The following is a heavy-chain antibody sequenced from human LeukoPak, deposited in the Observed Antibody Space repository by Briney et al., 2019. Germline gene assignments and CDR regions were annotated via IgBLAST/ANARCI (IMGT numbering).Heavy chain of an antibody. Sequence: PGGSLRLSCAVSGLTFRDAWMSWVRQAPGKGLEWVGRIKSLAAGGATDYAAPLKGRFTISRVDSKNTVTLQMSSLKTEDTAVYYCTHDASGYYSLHSWGQGTLITVSS. CDR3: THDASGYYSLHS. CDR1: GLTFRDAW. V-gene: IGHV3-15*01. D-gene: IGHD3-22*01. J-gene: IGHJ4*02. CDR2: IKSLAAGGAT.